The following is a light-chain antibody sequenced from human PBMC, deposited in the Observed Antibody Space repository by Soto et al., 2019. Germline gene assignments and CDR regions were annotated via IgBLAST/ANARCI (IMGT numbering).Light chain of an antibody. V-gene: IGKV3-15*01. J-gene: IGKJ1*01. CDR3: QQYANWPKT. CDR1: QSISDT. Sequence: EIVMTQSPATLSVSPGGRATLSCRASQSISDTLAWYQQKPGQAPRLLIHGASTRATGFPARFSGSGSGTDFTLTISSLQSEDSAVYFCQQYANWPKTFGQGTKVDIK. CDR2: GAS.